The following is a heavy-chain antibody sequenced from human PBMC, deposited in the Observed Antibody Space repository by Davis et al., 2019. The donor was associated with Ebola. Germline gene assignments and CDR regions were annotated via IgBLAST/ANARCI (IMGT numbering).Heavy chain of an antibody. J-gene: IGHJ6*02. CDR1: GGSFSGYY. CDR2: INHSGST. CDR3: ASLDILTGLDV. Sequence: MPSETLSLTCAVYGGSFSGYYWSWIRQPPGKGLEWIGEINHSGSTNYNPSLKSRVTISVDRSKNQFSLKLSSVTAADTAVYYCASLDILTGLDVWGQGTTVTVSS. V-gene: IGHV4-34*01. D-gene: IGHD3-9*01.